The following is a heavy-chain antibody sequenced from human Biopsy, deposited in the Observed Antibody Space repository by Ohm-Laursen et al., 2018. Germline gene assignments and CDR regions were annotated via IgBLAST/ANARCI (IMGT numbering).Heavy chain of an antibody. CDR2: ISSGGTTI. D-gene: IGHD3-22*01. CDR1: GFPFSDYY. CDR3: AKDQGYYYDRSVYYYFDY. V-gene: IGHV3-11*01. J-gene: IGHJ4*02. Sequence: GSLRLSCSASGFPFSDYYMRWIRQAPGKGLEWVSYISSGGTTIYYSDSVKGRFTISRDSSKNTLHLQMNSLRAEDTAVYYCAKDQGYYYDRSVYYYFDYWGQGTLVTVSS.